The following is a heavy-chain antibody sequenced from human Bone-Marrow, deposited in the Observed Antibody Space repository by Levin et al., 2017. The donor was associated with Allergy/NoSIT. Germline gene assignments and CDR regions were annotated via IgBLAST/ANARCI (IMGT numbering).Heavy chain of an antibody. CDR3: ARSLLPYDFWSGYYTHSMYYYYGMAF. CDR2: ISSSGSTI. V-gene: IGHV3-11*01. CDR1: GFTFSDYY. J-gene: IGHJ6*02. D-gene: IGHD3-3*01. Sequence: GGSLRLSCAASGFTFSDYYMSWIRQAPGKGLEWVSYISSSGSTIYYADSVKGRFTISKDNAKNSLYLQMNSLRAEDTAVYYCARSLLPYDFWSGYYTHSMYYYYGMAFWGQGTTVTVSS.